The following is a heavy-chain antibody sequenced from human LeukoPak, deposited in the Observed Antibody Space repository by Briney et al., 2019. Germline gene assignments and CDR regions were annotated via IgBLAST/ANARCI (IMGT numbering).Heavy chain of an antibody. Sequence: PGGSLRLSCAASGFPFSNNVMTWVRQAPGRGLDWLSVISGGGGDTYYADSVKGRFTISRDNSKNILYLQMGSLTAEDTAVYYCAKTFPYGTTWFGFCDYWGQGALVTVSS. CDR3: AKTFPYGTTWFGFCDY. D-gene: IGHD3-10*01. V-gene: IGHV3-23*01. CDR2: ISGGGGDT. CDR1: GFPFSNNV. J-gene: IGHJ4*02.